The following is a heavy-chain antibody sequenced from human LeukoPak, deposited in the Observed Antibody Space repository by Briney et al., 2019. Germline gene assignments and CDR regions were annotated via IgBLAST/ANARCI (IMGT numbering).Heavy chain of an antibody. J-gene: IGHJ5*02. Sequence: ASVKVSCEASGYTFTGYYMHWVRQAPGQGLEWMGWINPNSGGTNYAQKFRGRVTMTRDTSISTAYMELSRLRSDDTAVYYCARVASSTIFGVVRPGWFDPWGQGTLVTVSS. D-gene: IGHD3-3*01. V-gene: IGHV1-2*02. CDR2: INPNSGGT. CDR3: ARVASSTIFGVVRPGWFDP. CDR1: GYTFTGYY.